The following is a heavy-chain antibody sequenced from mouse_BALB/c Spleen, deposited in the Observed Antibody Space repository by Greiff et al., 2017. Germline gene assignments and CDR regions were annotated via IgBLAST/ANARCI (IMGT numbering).Heavy chain of an antibody. CDR1: GDSITSGY. CDR2: ISYSGST. V-gene: IGHV3-8*02. CDR3: ARYRTTVVAPYAMDY. D-gene: IGHD1-1*01. J-gene: IGHJ4*01. Sequence: VQLQQSGPSLVKPSQTLSLTCSVTGDSITSGYWNWIRKFPGNKLEYMGYISYSGSTYYNPSLKSRISITRDTSKNQYYLQLNSVTTEDTATYYCARYRTTVVAPYAMDYWGQGTSVTVSS.